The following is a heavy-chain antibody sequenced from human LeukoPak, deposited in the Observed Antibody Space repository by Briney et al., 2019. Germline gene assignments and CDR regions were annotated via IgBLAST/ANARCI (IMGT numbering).Heavy chain of an antibody. D-gene: IGHD3-22*01. Sequence: SETLSLTCAVYGGSFSGYYWSWIRQPPGKGLEWIGEINHSGSTNYNPSLKSRVTISVDTSENQFSLKLSSVTAADTAVYYCARENYYDSSGYYYPHFDYWGQGTLVTVSS. V-gene: IGHV4-34*01. CDR3: ARENYYDSSGYYYPHFDY. J-gene: IGHJ4*02. CDR2: INHSGST. CDR1: GGSFSGYY.